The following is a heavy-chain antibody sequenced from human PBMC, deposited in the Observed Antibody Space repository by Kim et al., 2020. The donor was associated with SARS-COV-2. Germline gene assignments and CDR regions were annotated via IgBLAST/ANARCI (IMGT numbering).Heavy chain of an antibody. V-gene: IGHV4-39*07. CDR1: GGSISSSSYY. Sequence: SETLSLTCTVSGGSISSSSYYWGWIRQPPGKGLEWIGSIYYSGSTYYNPSLKSRVTISVDTSKNQFSLKLSSVTAADTAVYYCAREISGAAAPNDYWGQRTLVTVSS. D-gene: IGHD3-10*01. CDR2: IYYSGST. J-gene: IGHJ4*02. CDR3: AREISGAAAPNDY.